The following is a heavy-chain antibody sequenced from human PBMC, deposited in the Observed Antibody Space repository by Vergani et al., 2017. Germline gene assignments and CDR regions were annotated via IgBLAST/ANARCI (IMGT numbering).Heavy chain of an antibody. CDR3: ARHTTYTDS. J-gene: IGHJ4*02. Sequence: EVELVQSGPEMRKPGESLKISCKGSEYSFGNYWLGWVRQMPGEGLEWMGIIYPSDSDTRYSPSFQGQVTISADRSISTAFLQWDSLKASDTALYYCARHTTYTDSWGQGTLVTVSS. V-gene: IGHV5-51*01. CDR2: IYPSDSDT. CDR1: EYSFGNYW. D-gene: IGHD1-1*01.